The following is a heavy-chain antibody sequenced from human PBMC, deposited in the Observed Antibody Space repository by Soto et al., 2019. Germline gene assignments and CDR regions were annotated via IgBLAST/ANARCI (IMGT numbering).Heavy chain of an antibody. CDR3: ARSPRSSPYFDY. J-gene: IGHJ4*02. CDR2: IYPGDHET. Sequence: ESLKISCHCSGYTFSNFWICWVRQLPGKGLEWMGVIYPGDHETRYSPSFRGKVTISADKSVNTAYLQWITLEASDSAVYFCARSPRSSPYFDYWGQGALVTVSS. CDR1: GYTFSNFW. V-gene: IGHV5-51*01. D-gene: IGHD6-13*01.